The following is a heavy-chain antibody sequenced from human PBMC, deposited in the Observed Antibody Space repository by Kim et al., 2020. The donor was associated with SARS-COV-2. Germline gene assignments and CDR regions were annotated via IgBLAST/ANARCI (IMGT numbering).Heavy chain of an antibody. J-gene: IGHJ6*01. Sequence: GGSLRLSCTASGFTVGNNSMSWVRQAPGKGLEWVGVICSNASGWSTEYAAARIAISTIKTDDSKNLPILHMNSQKTADTAVSYRASDSRHDGMAVWSWG. D-gene: IGHD6-19*01. CDR2: ICSNASGWST. CDR3: ASDSRHDGMAVWS. CDR1: GFTVGNNS. V-gene: IGHV3-49*04.